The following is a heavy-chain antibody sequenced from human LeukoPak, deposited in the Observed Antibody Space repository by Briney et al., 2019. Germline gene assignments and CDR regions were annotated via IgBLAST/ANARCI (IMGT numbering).Heavy chain of an antibody. Sequence: ASQTLSLTCTVSGGSISSGSYYWSWIRRPAGKGLEWIGRIYTSGSTNYNPSLKSRVTISVDTSKNQFSLKLSSVTAADTAVYYCARATYYYDSSGYYYFDYWGQGTLVTVSS. CDR2: IYTSGST. V-gene: IGHV4-61*02. J-gene: IGHJ4*02. CDR1: GGSISSGSYY. D-gene: IGHD3-22*01. CDR3: ARATYYYDSSGYYYFDY.